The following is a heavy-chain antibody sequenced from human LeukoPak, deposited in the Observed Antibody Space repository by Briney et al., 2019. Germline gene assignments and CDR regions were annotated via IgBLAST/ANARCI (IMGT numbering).Heavy chain of an antibody. CDR3: AKEGDRSFDY. CDR1: GFTFSSYV. V-gene: IGHV3-23*01. J-gene: IGHJ4*02. Sequence: PGGSLRLSCAASGFTFSSYVMSWVRQAPGMGLEWVSSVIGDGGSTYYADSVKGRFTISRDNSKNTLYLQVNRLRAEDTGIYYCAKEGDRSFDYWGQGTLVTVSS. D-gene: IGHD3-16*01. CDR2: VIGDGGST.